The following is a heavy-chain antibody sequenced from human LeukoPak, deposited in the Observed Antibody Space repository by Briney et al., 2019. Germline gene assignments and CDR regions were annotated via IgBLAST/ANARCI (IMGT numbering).Heavy chain of an antibody. D-gene: IGHD2-15*01. CDR1: GYTFTSYG. Sequence: ASVKVSCKASGYTFTSYGISWVRQAPGQGLEWMGWISAYNGNTNYAQKLQGRVTMTTDTSTSTAYMELRSLRSDDTAVYYCARVQDCSGGSCYPYFDYWGQGTLVTVSS. CDR2: ISAYNGNT. J-gene: IGHJ4*02. V-gene: IGHV1-18*01. CDR3: ARVQDCSGGSCYPYFDY.